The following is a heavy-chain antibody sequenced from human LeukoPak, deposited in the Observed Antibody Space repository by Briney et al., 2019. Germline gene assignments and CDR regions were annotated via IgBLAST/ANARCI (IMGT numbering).Heavy chain of an antibody. Sequence: ASVKVSCKASGYTFTGYYIHWVRQAPGQGPEWMGVIDPSGGSTNYAQKFQGRLTMTRDTSTSTAYMELSGLRFEDTAVYYCASDIARGGDCWGQGTLVTVSS. V-gene: IGHV1-46*01. CDR3: ASDIARGGDC. CDR2: IDPSGGST. J-gene: IGHJ4*02. D-gene: IGHD2-21*01. CDR1: GYTFTGYY.